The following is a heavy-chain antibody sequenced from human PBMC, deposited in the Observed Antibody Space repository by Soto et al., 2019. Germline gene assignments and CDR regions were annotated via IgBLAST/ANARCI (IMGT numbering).Heavy chain of an antibody. J-gene: IGHJ3*02. Sequence: QVQLVQSGAEVKKPGASVKVSCKASGYTFTGYYMHWVRQAPGQGLEWMGWINPNSGGTNYAQKFQGWVTMTRDTSISTAYMELSRLRSDDTAVYYCARGPPPAARRGGAFDIWGQGTMVTVSS. V-gene: IGHV1-2*04. CDR3: ARGPPPAARRGGAFDI. D-gene: IGHD6-6*01. CDR1: GYTFTGYY. CDR2: INPNSGGT.